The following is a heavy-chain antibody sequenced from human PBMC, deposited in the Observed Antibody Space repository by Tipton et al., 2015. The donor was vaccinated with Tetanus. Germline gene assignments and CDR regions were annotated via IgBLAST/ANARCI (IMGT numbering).Heavy chain of an antibody. V-gene: IGHV1-2*02. D-gene: IGHD3-10*01. CDR2: ISPNNGGT. CDR3: ATGPGSYSTY. Sequence: QSGAEMKQPGASVKVSCKASGYTFTGYYLHWVRQAPGQGLEWMGWISPNNGGTNYAQNFQGRVTMTRDTSITTAYMELSRLTSDDTAMYYCATGPGSYSTYWGQGTLVSVSS. J-gene: IGHJ4*02. CDR1: GYTFTGYY.